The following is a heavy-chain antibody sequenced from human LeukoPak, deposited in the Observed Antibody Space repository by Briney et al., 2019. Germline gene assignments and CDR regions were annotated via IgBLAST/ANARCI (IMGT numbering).Heavy chain of an antibody. CDR1: GYTFTSYG. Sequence: GASVKVSCKTSGYTFTSYGINWVRQAPGQGLEWMRGISAYNDNTNYAQKFQDRVTMTTDTSTSTAYMELRSLRSDDTAVYYCAKSRLQLERRGNWFDPWGQGTLVTVSS. CDR2: ISAYNDNT. CDR3: AKSRLQLERRGNWFDP. V-gene: IGHV1-18*01. J-gene: IGHJ5*02. D-gene: IGHD1-1*01.